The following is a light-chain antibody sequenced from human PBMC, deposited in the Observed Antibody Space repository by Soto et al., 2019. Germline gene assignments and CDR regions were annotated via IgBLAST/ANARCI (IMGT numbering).Light chain of an antibody. Sequence: EIVLTQSPGTLSLSPGERATLSCRASQTISNTFLAWYQQRPGQAPRLLIYGASGRAAGIPDRFSGSGSGRDFTLSISRLEPEDFAVYYCQQNGVSPTFGGGTKVEIK. CDR3: QQNGVSPT. V-gene: IGKV3-20*01. J-gene: IGKJ4*01. CDR1: QTISNTF. CDR2: GAS.